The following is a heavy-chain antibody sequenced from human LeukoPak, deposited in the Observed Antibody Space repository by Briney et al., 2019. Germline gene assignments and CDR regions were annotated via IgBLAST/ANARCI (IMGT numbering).Heavy chain of an antibody. J-gene: IGHJ4*02. CDR2: INTNAGNP. Sequence: ASVKVSCKASGYTFTSYAMNWVRQAPGQGLEWMGWINTNAGNPTYAQGFTGRFVFSLDTSVSTAYLQIGSLKAEDTAVYYCARELRWWELLGGYWGQGTLVTVSS. CDR1: GYTFTSYA. V-gene: IGHV7-4-1*01. CDR3: ARELRWWELLGGY. D-gene: IGHD1-26*01.